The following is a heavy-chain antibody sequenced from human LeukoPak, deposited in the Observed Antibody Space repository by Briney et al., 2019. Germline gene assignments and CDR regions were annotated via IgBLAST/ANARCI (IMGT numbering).Heavy chain of an antibody. V-gene: IGHV3-64*01. D-gene: IGHD2-8*01. CDR2: MTSDGGYR. CDR3: ARVSTNDRRNGFDI. J-gene: IGHJ3*02. CDR1: GFTFSSYA. Sequence: GGTLRLSCAASGFTFSSYAMHWVRQAPGKGLEYVSAMTSDGGYRYYANSVKGRFTTSRDNSKKTLYIQMGSLRADDIAVYYCARVSTNDRRNGFDIWGQGTRVTVSS.